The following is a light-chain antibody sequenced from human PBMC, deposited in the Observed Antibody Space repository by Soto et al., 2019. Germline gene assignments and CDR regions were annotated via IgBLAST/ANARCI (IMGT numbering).Light chain of an antibody. CDR1: SSDIGGYNY. CDR2: EVS. CDR3: TSYTSDTTYV. Sequence: QSALTQPASVSGSPGQSITISCTGTSSDIGGYNYVSWYQQYPGKAPKLMIYEVSYRPSGFSDRFSGSKSGNTASLTISGLPAEDEADYYCTSYTSDTTYVFGTGTKVTVL. V-gene: IGLV2-14*01. J-gene: IGLJ1*01.